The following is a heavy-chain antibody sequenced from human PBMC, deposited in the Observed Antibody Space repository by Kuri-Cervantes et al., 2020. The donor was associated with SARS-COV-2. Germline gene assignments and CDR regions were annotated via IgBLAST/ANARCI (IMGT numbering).Heavy chain of an antibody. Sequence: VKVSCKASGYTLTSYYMHWVRQAPGQGLEWMGWINPNSGGTNYAQKFQGRVTMTRDTSISTAYMELSRLRSDDTAVYYCARASSIVVVPAAPFDYWGQGTLVTVSS. CDR2: INPNSGGT. CDR3: ARASSIVVVPAAPFDY. D-gene: IGHD2-2*01. J-gene: IGHJ4*02. V-gene: IGHV1-2*02. CDR1: GYTLTSYY.